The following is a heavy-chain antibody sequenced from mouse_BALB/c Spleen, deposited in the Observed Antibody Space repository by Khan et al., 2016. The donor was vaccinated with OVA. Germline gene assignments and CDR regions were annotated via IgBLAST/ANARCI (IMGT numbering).Heavy chain of an antibody. CDR1: GYTFTDYY. CDR2: ISPGSGDT. CDR3: ARRNYFGYTFAY. D-gene: IGHD1-2*01. Sequence: QVQLQQSGAELARPGASVKLSCKASGYTFTDYYINWVKQRTGQGLEWIGEISPGSGDTYYNERFKGKATLTADKSSRTAYMQLRSLTSEASAVYFCARRNYFGYTFAYWGQGTLVTVSA. J-gene: IGHJ3*01. V-gene: IGHV1-77*01.